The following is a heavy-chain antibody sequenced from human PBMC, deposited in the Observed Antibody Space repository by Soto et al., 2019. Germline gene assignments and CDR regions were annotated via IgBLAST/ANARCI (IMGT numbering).Heavy chain of an antibody. Sequence: GGSLRLSCVASEFTVSSSYMNWVRQAPGKGLEWVAVIDAGGTTYYADSVKGRFTISRDTSKNTLYFQMNSLRAEDTAVYYCAREERIPTHDYYYGMDVWGQGTTVTVSS. CDR2: IDAGGTT. CDR3: AREERIPTHDYYYGMDV. D-gene: IGHD1-1*01. CDR1: EFTVSSSY. J-gene: IGHJ6*02. V-gene: IGHV3-53*01.